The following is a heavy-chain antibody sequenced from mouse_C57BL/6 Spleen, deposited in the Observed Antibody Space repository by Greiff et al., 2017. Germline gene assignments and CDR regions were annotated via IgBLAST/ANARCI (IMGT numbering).Heavy chain of an antibody. V-gene: IGHV1-61*01. J-gene: IGHJ1*03. CDR1: GYTFTSYW. Sequence: VQLQQPGAELVRPGSSVKLSCKASGYTFTSYWMDWVKQRPGQGLEWIGNIYPSDSETHYNQKFKDKATLTVDTSSSTAYMQLSSLTAEDSAVYYCARGPHWYFDVWGTGTTVTVSS. CDR2: IYPSDSET. CDR3: ARGPHWYFDV.